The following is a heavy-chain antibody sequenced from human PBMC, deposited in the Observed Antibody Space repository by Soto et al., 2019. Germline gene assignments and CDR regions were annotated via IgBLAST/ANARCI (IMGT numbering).Heavy chain of an antibody. CDR3: ARLGPYGSESYSFRYNRFDP. J-gene: IGHJ5*02. CDR2: IYSGGSS. D-gene: IGHD3-10*01. CDR1: GFTFSSYW. V-gene: IGHV3-53*01. Sequence: PGGSLRLSCGASGFTFSSYWMHLVRQAPGKGLEWVSVIYSGGSSYYAVSVQGRFTISRDNSKNTVYLQMNSLRGEDTAMYYCARLGPYGSESYSFRYNRFDPWGQGTQVTVSS.